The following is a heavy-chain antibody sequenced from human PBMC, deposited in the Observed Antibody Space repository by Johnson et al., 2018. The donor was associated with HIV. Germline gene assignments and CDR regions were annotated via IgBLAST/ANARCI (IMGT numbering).Heavy chain of an antibody. D-gene: IGHD2-15*01. V-gene: IGHV3-64*01. Sequence: VQLVESGGGLVQRGGSLTLSCAASGFTFSSHTMHWVRQAPGRGLECLSGFNGNGDPTYYANSVRDRFPISRDNSKNILYFQLDDLRPEDTAVYYCAREAITGSKIDAFDLWGQGTVVTVSS. CDR1: GFTFSSHT. CDR2: FNGNGDPT. J-gene: IGHJ3*01. CDR3: AREAITGSKIDAFDL.